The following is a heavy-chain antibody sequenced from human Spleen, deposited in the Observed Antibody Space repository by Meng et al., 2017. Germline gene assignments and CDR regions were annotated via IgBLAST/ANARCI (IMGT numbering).Heavy chain of an antibody. D-gene: IGHD2-2*01. Sequence: SVKVSCKAPGGIFSNYVIGWVRQAPGQGLEWMGGINAVFGTTNYAQKFQGRVTITTDESTSSVYMELTRLTSEDTAVYFCARKAGNCVSTTCYSLDFWGQGTLVTVSS. CDR2: INAVFGTT. J-gene: IGHJ4*02. CDR1: GGIFSNYV. V-gene: IGHV1-69*05. CDR3: ARKAGNCVSTTCYSLDF.